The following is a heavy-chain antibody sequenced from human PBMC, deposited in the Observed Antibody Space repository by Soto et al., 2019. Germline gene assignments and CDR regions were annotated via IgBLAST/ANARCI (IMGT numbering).Heavy chain of an antibody. V-gene: IGHV1-69*12. CDR3: ARGNRYFDWLINDY. D-gene: IGHD3-9*01. J-gene: IGHJ4*02. Sequence: QVQLVQSGAEVKKPGSSVKVSCKASGGTFSSYAISWVRQAPGQGLEWMGGIIPIFGTANYAQKFQGRVTISAEDSTSTAYMELSSLRSEDTAVYYCARGNRYFDWLINDYWGQGTLVTVSS. CDR1: GGTFSSYA. CDR2: IIPIFGTA.